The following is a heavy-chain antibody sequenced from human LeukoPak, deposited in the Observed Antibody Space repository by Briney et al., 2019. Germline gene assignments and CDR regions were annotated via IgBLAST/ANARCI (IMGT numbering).Heavy chain of an antibody. D-gene: IGHD3-9*01. J-gene: IGHJ3*02. CDR1: GFTFSSYS. CDR2: ISSSSSYI. V-gene: IGHV3-21*01. Sequence: PGGSLRLSCAASGFTFSSYSMNWVRQAPGKGLEWVSSISSSSSYIYYADPVKGRFTISRDNAKNSLYLQMNSLRAEDTAVYYCARDGVLTGYYAYDAFDIWGQGTMVTVSS. CDR3: ARDGVLTGYYAYDAFDI.